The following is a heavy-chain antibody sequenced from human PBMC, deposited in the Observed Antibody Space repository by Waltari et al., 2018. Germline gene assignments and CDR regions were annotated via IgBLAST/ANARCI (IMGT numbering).Heavy chain of an antibody. CDR2: IYYSGST. Sequence: QLQLQESGPGLVQPSETLSLTCTVSGGSICRSSYYWGWIRQPPGKGLEWIGSIYYSGSTYYNPSLKSRVTISVDTSKNQFSLKLSSVTAADTAVYYCARHPAMTIMLWYFDLWGRGTLVTVSS. J-gene: IGHJ2*01. CDR3: ARHPAMTIMLWYFDL. D-gene: IGHD2-8*01. CDR1: GGSICRSSYY. V-gene: IGHV4-39*01.